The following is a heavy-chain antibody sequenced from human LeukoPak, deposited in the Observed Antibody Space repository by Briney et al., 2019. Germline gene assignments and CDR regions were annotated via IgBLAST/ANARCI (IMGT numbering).Heavy chain of an antibody. J-gene: IGHJ4*02. CDR3: ARGQHSSGYYLPN. CDR1: GGTFSSYA. CDR2: IIPIFGTA. Sequence: ASGKVSCKASGGTFSSYAISWVRQAPGQGLEWMGRIIPIFGTANYAQKFQGRVTITTDESTSTAYMELSSLRSEDTAVYYCARGQHSSGYYLPNWGQGTLVTVSS. V-gene: IGHV1-69*05. D-gene: IGHD3-22*01.